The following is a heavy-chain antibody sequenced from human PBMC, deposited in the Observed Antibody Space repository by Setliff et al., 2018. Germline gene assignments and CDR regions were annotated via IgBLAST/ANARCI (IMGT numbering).Heavy chain of an antibody. CDR2: IYTRGSA. Sequence: SETLSLTCTVSDGSISTYYWSWIRQPPGRGLEYIGYIYTRGSANYNPSLKSRVTISVDTSKNQFSLKLSSVTAADTAVYFCARGYYNFLSGYYTPYYFDYWGQGTLVTVSS. CDR3: ARGYYNFLSGYYTPYYFDY. V-gene: IGHV4-59*01. CDR1: DGSISTYY. J-gene: IGHJ4*02. D-gene: IGHD3-3*01.